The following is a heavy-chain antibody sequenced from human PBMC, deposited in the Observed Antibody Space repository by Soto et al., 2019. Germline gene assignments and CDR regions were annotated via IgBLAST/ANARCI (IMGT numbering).Heavy chain of an antibody. J-gene: IGHJ6*02. CDR1: GYTFTGYY. CDR3: ARELIATMVRGVIKPYGMDV. Sequence: ASVKVSCKASGYTFTGYYMHWVRQAPGQGLEWMGWINPNSGGTNYAQKFQGWVTMTRDTSISTAYMELSRLRSDDTAVYYCARELIATMVRGVIKPYGMDVWGQGTKVTVSS. D-gene: IGHD3-10*01. V-gene: IGHV1-2*04. CDR2: INPNSGGT.